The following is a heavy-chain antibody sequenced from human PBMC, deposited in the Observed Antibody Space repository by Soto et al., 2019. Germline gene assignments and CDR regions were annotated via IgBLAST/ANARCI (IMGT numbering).Heavy chain of an antibody. CDR1: GGSITSDYSC. CDR2: IFDSGTT. V-gene: IGHV4-30-4*01. Sequence: SETLSLTCTVSGGSITSDYSCWSWIRQPPGEGLEWIGHIFDSGTTYTNPSLRSQVAISLDTSKNHFSLTLSSVTAADTAVYYCATQEVGGSYVYTFDPWGQGTLVTVSS. J-gene: IGHJ5*02. CDR3: ATQEVGGSYVYTFDP. D-gene: IGHD1-26*01.